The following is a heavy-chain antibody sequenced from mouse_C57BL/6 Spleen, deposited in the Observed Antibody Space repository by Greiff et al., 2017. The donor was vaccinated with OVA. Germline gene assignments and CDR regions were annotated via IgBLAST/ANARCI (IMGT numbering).Heavy chain of an antibody. CDR2: IYPGDGDT. Sequence: LEESGPELVKPGASVKISCKASGYAFSSSWMNWVKQRPGKGLEWIGRIYPGDGDTNYNGKFKGKATLTADKSSSTAYMQLSSLTSEDSAVYFCARGWDEAWFAYWGQGTLVTVSA. J-gene: IGHJ3*01. CDR1: GYAFSSSW. V-gene: IGHV1-82*01. D-gene: IGHD4-1*01. CDR3: ARGWDEAWFAY.